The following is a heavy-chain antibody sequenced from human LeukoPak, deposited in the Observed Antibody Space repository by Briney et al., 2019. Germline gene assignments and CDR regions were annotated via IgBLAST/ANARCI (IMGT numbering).Heavy chain of an antibody. CDR2: INWNGGST. CDR1: GFSFDDYG. V-gene: IGHV3-20*04. CDR3: ARAGYSSGWYRGGFDD. Sequence: GGSLRLSCAASGFSFDDYGMSWVRQAPGKGLEWVSGINWNGGSTSYADSVKGRFTISRDNAKNSLYLQMNSLRAEDTALYYCARAGYSSGWYRGGFDDWGQGTLVRVSS. J-gene: IGHJ4*02. D-gene: IGHD6-19*01.